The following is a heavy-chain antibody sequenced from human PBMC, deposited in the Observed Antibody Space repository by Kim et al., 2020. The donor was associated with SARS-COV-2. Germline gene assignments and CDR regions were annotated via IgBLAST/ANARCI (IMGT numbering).Heavy chain of an antibody. CDR2: IIPILGIA. CDR1: GGTFSSYA. D-gene: IGHD6-13*01. J-gene: IGHJ4*02. V-gene: IGHV1-69*04. Sequence: SVKVSCKASGGTFSSYAISWVRQAPGQGLEWMGRIIPILGIANYAQKFQGRVTITADKSTSTAYMELSSLRSEDTAVYYCARDMGPNSSSWYFDYWGQGTLVTVSS. CDR3: ARDMGPNSSSWYFDY.